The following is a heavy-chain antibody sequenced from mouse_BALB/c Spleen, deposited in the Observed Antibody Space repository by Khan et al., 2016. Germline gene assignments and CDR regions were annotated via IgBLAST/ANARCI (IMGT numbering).Heavy chain of an antibody. V-gene: IGHV3-2*02. Sequence: EVQLQESGPGLVKPSQSLSLTCTVTGYSITSDYAWNWIRQFPGNKLEWMGYISYSGNTRYNPSLKSRISITRDTSKNQFFLQLNSVTTEDTATCYCARSNYYYAMDYWGQGTSVTVSS. J-gene: IGHJ4*01. CDR3: ARSNYYYAMDY. CDR2: ISYSGNT. CDR1: GYSITSDYA.